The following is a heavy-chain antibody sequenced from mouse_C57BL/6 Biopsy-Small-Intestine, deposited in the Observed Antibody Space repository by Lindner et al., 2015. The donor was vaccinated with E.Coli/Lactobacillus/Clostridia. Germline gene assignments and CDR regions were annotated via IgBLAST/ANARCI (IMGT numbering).Heavy chain of an antibody. CDR3: VRGYYDGAMDY. CDR1: GYTFTNYC. D-gene: IGHD2-4*01. CDR2: ICPGGGYA. Sequence: VQLQESGGELVRPGTSVKMSCRASGYTFTNYCIRWAIQRPGHGLEWFGDICPGGGYANYNEKFKGKAALTADKSSSTAYMQFSSLTSEDSAIYYCVRGYYDGAMDYWGQGTSVTVSS. J-gene: IGHJ4*01. V-gene: IGHV1-63*01.